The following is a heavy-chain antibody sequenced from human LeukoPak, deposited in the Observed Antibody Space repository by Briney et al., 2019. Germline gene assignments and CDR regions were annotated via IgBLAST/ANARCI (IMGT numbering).Heavy chain of an antibody. J-gene: IGHJ4*02. V-gene: IGHV3-7*01. CDR1: GFTFSWYW. Sequence: GGSLRLSCAASGFTFSWYWMSWVRQAPGKGLEWVAHIDPSGNEFYVDSVKGRFAISRDSAQRSVFLQMNNLRDEDTAVYYCARADWGSFDHWGQGALVTVSS. CDR3: ARADWGSFDH. D-gene: IGHD3-16*01. CDR2: IDPSGNE.